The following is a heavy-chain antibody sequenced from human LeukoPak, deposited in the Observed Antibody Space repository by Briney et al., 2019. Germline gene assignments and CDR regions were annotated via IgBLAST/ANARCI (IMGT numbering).Heavy chain of an antibody. J-gene: IGHJ4*02. CDR1: GGSISSSSYY. CDR3: ARGSYLNDSSGYYPIFFDY. CDR2: INHSGST. V-gene: IGHV4-39*07. Sequence: ASETLSLTCTVSGGSISSSSYYWSWIRQPPGKGLEWIGEINHSGSTNYNPSLKSRVTISVDTSKNQFSLKLSSVTAADTAVYYCARGSYLNDSSGYYPIFFDYWGQGTLVTVSS. D-gene: IGHD3-22*01.